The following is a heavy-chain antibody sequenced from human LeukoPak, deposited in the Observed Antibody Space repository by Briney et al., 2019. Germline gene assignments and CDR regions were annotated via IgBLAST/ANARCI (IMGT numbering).Heavy chain of an antibody. Sequence: ASVKVSCKVSGYTLTELSMHWVRQAPGKGLGWMGGFDPEDGETIYAQKFQGRVTMTEDTSTDTAYMELSSLRSEDTAVYYCATSGHSYYYDRPHLADAFDIWGQGTMVTVSS. J-gene: IGHJ3*02. V-gene: IGHV1-24*01. D-gene: IGHD3-22*01. CDR2: FDPEDGET. CDR1: GYTLTELS. CDR3: ATSGHSYYYDRPHLADAFDI.